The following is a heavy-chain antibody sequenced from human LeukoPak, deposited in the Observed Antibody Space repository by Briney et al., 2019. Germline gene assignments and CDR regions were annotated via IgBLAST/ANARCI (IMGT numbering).Heavy chain of an antibody. J-gene: IGHJ4*02. D-gene: IGHD5-18*01. CDR1: GGPISSYY. Sequence: SETLSLTCTVSGGPISSYYWSWLRQPPGKGLEWIVYIYYSGSTNYNPSLKSRVTISVDTSKNQFSLKLSTVTAADTAVYYCASLVDTAMSYWGQGTLVTVSS. CDR3: ASLVDTAMSY. V-gene: IGHV4-59*08. CDR2: IYYSGST.